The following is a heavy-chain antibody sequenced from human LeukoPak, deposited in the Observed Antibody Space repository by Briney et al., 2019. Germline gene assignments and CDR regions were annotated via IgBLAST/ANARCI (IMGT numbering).Heavy chain of an antibody. J-gene: IGHJ4*02. V-gene: IGHV4-61*02. Sequence: PSETLSLTCTVSGGSVGSDNSYWNWLRQPAGKALEWIGRIYADGSSNYNPSLKSRVTILVDTSKNQFSLRLSSMTAADTAVYYCARGYYYRTWGLGTLVTVSS. CDR1: GGSVGSDNSY. D-gene: IGHD3-10*01. CDR3: ARGYYYRT. CDR2: IYADGSS.